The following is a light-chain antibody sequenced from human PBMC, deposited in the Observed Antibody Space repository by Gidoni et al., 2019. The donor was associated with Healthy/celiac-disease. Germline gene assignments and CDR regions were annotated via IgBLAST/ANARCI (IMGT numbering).Light chain of an antibody. J-gene: IGKJ1*01. CDR2: CAS. V-gene: IGKV3-20*01. CDR1: QSVSSSY. Sequence: EIVLTQSPGTLSLSPGERATLSCRASQSVSSSYLAWCQQKPGQAPRLLIYCASSRATGIPDRFSGSGSGTDFTLTISRLEPEDFAVYYCQRYGSSPTWTFGQGTKVEIK. CDR3: QRYGSSPTWT.